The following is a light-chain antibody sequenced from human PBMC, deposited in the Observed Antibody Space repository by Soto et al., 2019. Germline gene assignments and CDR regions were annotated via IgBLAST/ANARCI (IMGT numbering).Light chain of an antibody. Sequence: EIVLTQSPATLSLSPGERAILSCRASQSVSSYLAWYQQKPGQAPRLLIYDASNRATSIPARFSGSGSGTDFTLTISSLEPEDFAVYYCQQRSNWPQLTFGGGTKVEIK. CDR2: DAS. CDR3: QQRSNWPQLT. V-gene: IGKV3-11*01. CDR1: QSVSSY. J-gene: IGKJ4*01.